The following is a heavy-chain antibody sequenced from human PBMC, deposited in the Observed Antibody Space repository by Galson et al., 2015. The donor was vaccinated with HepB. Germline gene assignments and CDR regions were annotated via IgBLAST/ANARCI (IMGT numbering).Heavy chain of an antibody. D-gene: IGHD6-19*01. CDR3: ARDIAVAGMEYFQH. CDR2: ISAYNGNT. Sequence: SVKVSCKASGYTFTSYGISWVRQAPGQGLEWMGWISAYNGNTNYAQKLQGRVTMTTDTSTSTAYMELRSLRSDDTAVYYCARDIAVAGMEYFQHWGQGTLVTVSS. CDR1: GYTFTSYG. J-gene: IGHJ1*01. V-gene: IGHV1-18*04.